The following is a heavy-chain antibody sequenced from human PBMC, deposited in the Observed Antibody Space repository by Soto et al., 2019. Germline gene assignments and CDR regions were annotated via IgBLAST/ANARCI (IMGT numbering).Heavy chain of an antibody. CDR3: ARIQRDSSPSGHYYGMDL. CDR1: GFSLSTSGMC. Sequence: SGPTLGDPTQTLTLTCTFSGFSLSTSGMCVSWIRQPPGKALEWLALIDWDDDKYYSTSLKTRLTISKDTSKNQVVLTMTNMDPVDTATYYCARIQRDSSPSGHYYGMDLWGQGTTVTVSS. V-gene: IGHV2-70*01. J-gene: IGHJ6*02. D-gene: IGHD6-6*01. CDR2: IDWDDDK.